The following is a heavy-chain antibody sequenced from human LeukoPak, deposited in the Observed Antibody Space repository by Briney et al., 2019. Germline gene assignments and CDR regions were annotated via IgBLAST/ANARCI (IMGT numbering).Heavy chain of an antibody. CDR3: AKDRHYESNVLGY. CDR2: ITSSSSYI. Sequence: GGSLRLSCAASGFTFSRYTMNWVRQAPGKGLEWVSSITSSSSYIYYADSVKGRFTISRDNSKNTLYLQMNSLRAEDTAVYYCAKDRHYESNVLGYWGQGNLVTVSS. V-gene: IGHV3-21*01. D-gene: IGHD3-22*01. J-gene: IGHJ4*02. CDR1: GFTFSRYT.